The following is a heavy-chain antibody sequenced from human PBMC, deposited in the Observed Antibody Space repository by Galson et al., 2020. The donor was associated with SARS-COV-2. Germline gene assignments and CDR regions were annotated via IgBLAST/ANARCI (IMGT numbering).Heavy chain of an antibody. CDR3: ARDRAYSSGWDLSYYYYGMDV. D-gene: IGHD6-19*01. J-gene: IGHJ6*02. V-gene: IGHV3-21*01. Sequence: GGSLRLSCAASGFTFSSYSMNWVRQAPGKGLEWVSSISSSSSYIYYADSVKGRFTISRDNAKNSLYLQMNSLRAEDTAVYYCARDRAYSSGWDLSYYYYGMDVWGQGTTVTVSS. CDR1: GFTFSSYS. CDR2: ISSSSSYI.